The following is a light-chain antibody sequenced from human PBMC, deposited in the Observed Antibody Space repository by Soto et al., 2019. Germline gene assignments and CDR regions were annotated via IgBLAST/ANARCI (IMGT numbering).Light chain of an antibody. CDR1: QSVRSD. CDR2: SAS. Sequence: EIVMTQSPATLFVSPGQRATLSCRASQSVRSDLAWYRQKPGQAPRLLIYSASTRATGVPARFSGSGSGTDFTLTITSLQSEDFGVYYCQQYYMWPPVFGQGTKVETK. J-gene: IGKJ2*01. V-gene: IGKV3-15*01. CDR3: QQYYMWPPV.